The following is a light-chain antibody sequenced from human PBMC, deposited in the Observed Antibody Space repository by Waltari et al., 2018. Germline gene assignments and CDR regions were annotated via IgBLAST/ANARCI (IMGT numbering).Light chain of an antibody. J-gene: IGKJ1*01. V-gene: IGKV1-39*01. Sequence: DIQMTQSPPSLSASFGHRVTISCRASQTVSNYLNWFQQKSGKAPKLLIYAASTLQGGVPPRFTGSGAGTDFTLTITSLQPEDFATYYCQQSYSLPPTFGQGTKVEVK. CDR1: QTVSNY. CDR2: AAS. CDR3: QQSYSLPPT.